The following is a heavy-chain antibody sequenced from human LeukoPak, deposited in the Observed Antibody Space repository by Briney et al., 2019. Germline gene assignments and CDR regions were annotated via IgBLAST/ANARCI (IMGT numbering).Heavy chain of an antibody. V-gene: IGHV4-59*01. CDR3: ARGHSYGFDY. D-gene: IGHD5-18*01. Sequence: PSETLSLTCTVSGGSISSYYWGWIRQPPGKGLEWIGHIYYSGSTNYNPSLKSRVTISVDTSKNQFSLKLSSVIAADTAVYYCARGHSYGFDYWGQGTLVTVSS. CDR1: GGSISSYY. CDR2: IYYSGST. J-gene: IGHJ4*02.